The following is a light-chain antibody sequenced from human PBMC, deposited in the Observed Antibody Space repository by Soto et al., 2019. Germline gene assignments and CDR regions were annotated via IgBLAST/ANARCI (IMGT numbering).Light chain of an antibody. CDR3: QQYRGFPYT. CDR2: RAS. Sequence: DLQMTQFPSTLSASVGDRVTITCRASQSISSWLAWYQQKPGKAPKLLIYRASSLESGVPSRLSGSGSGTEFTLTISSLQPDDFATYYCQQYRGFPYTFGQGTKLEIK. V-gene: IGKV1-5*03. J-gene: IGKJ2*01. CDR1: QSISSW.